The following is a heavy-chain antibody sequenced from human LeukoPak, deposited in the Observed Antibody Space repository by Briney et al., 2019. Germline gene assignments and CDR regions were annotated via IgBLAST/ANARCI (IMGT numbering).Heavy chain of an antibody. Sequence: PGGSLRLSCSASGFTFTTYDMTWVRQAPGEGLEWASTISRSSNYIYYADSVKGRFTISRDNAKNSLYLQMNSLRAEDTAVYYCARATNYWHTLIEFWGQGTLVTVSS. CDR3: ARATNYWHTLIEF. V-gene: IGHV3-21*01. CDR1: GFTFTTYD. J-gene: IGHJ4*02. CDR2: ISRSSNYI. D-gene: IGHD5-24*01.